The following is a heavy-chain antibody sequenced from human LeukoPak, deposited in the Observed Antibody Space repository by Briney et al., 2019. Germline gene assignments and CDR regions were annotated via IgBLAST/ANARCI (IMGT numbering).Heavy chain of an antibody. CDR3: AHCSSTSCYWHGDGLFDY. V-gene: IGHV4-39*01. CDR1: GGSISSSSYY. D-gene: IGHD2-2*01. CDR2: IYYSGST. Sequence: SETLSLTCTVSGGSISSSSYYWGWIRQPPGKGLEWIGSIYYSGSTYYNPSLKSRVTISVDTSKNQFSLKLSSVTAADTAVYYCAHCSSTSCYWHGDGLFDYWGQGTLVTVSS. J-gene: IGHJ4*02.